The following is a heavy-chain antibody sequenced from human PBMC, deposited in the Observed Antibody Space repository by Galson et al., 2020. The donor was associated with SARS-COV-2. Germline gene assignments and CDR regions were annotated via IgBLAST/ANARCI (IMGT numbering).Heavy chain of an antibody. V-gene: IGHV5-51*01. CDR2: SYPGDSDT. CDR3: ARHRLYGGNSNDAFDI. Sequence: KIGESLKISCKGSGYSFTSYWIGWVRQMPGKGLEWMGISYPGDSDTRYSPSFQGQVTISADKSISTAYLQWSSLKASDTAMYYCARHRLYGGNSNDAFDIWGQGTMVTVSS. J-gene: IGHJ3*02. CDR1: GYSFTSYW. D-gene: IGHD2-21*02.